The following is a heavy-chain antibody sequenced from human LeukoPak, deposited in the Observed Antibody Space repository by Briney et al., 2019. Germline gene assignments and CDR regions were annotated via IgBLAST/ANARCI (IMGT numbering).Heavy chain of an antibody. D-gene: IGHD2-15*01. Sequence: GGSLRLSCAASGFTFSSYAMSWVRQAPGKGLEWVGRIKGKTDGGATDYAAPVKGRFTISRDDSKDTLYLQMNSLKTEDTAVYYCTTDWGYCSGGSCRDYWGQGTLVTVSS. CDR1: GFTFSSYA. CDR3: TTDWGYCSGGSCRDY. V-gene: IGHV3-15*01. J-gene: IGHJ4*02. CDR2: IKGKTDGGAT.